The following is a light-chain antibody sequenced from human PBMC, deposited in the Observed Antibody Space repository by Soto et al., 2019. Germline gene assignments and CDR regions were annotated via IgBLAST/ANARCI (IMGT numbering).Light chain of an antibody. CDR3: CSYAGTFDV. Sequence: QSVLTQPRPVSGSPGQSVTISCTGTSSDFGGYNYVSWYQHHPGKAPKLVIYDVSERPSGVPDRFSGSKSGNTASLTISGLQAEDEADYYCCSYAGTFDVFGTGTKVTVL. J-gene: IGLJ1*01. CDR1: SSDFGGYNY. V-gene: IGLV2-11*01. CDR2: DVS.